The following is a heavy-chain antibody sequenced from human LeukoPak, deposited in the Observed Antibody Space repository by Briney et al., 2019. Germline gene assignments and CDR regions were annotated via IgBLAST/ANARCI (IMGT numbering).Heavy chain of an antibody. CDR1: GGSFSGYY. D-gene: IGHD3-9*01. CDR3: ARGSRLRYFDWFDY. CDR2: INHSGST. V-gene: IGHV4-34*01. Sequence: SETLSLTCAVYGGSFSGYYWSWIRQPPGKGLEWIGEINHSGSTNYNPSLKSRVTISVDTSKNQFSLKLSSVTAADTAAYYCARGSRLRYFDWFDYWGQGTLVTVSS. J-gene: IGHJ4*02.